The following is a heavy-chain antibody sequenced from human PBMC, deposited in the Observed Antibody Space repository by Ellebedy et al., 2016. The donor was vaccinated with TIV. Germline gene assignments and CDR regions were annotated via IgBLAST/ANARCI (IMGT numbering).Heavy chain of an antibody. V-gene: IGHV3-66*01. CDR1: GIIASDYF. CDR3: ARRASYGDYAVQVNPWFDP. CDR2: LYPDAKT. J-gene: IGHJ5*02. D-gene: IGHD4-17*01. Sequence: GGSLRLSCEASGIIASDYFMNWFRQAPGKGLEWVSVLYPDAKTNYTDSVNGRFIVSRDNSKNTLYLQMNSLRVEDTAAYYCARRASYGDYAVQVNPWFDPWGQGTLVTVSS.